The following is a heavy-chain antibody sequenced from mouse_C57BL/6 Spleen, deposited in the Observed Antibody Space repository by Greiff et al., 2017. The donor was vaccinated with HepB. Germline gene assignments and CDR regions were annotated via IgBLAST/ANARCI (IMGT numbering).Heavy chain of an antibody. D-gene: IGHD1-1*01. Sequence: EVKLLESGPGLAKPSQTLSLTCSVPGYSITSDYWNWIRKFPGNKLEYMGYISYSGSTYYNPSLKSRISITRDTSKNQYYLQLNSVTTEDTATYYCARYLHYYGSSYWYFDVWGTGTTVTVSS. CDR2: ISYSGST. J-gene: IGHJ1*03. CDR3: ARYLHYYGSSYWYFDV. CDR1: GYSITSDY. V-gene: IGHV3-8*01.